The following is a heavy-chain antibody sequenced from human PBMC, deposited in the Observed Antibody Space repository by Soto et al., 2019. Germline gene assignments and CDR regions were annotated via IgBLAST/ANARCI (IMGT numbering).Heavy chain of an antibody. J-gene: IGHJ4*02. CDR1: GGTFSSYA. V-gene: IGHV1-69*01. CDR2: IIPIFGTA. Sequence: QVQLVQSGAEVQKPGSSVKVSCKASGGTFSSYAISWVRQAPGQGLEWMGGIIPIFGTANYAQKFQGRVTVTADESTSTAYMELSSLRSEDTAVYYCARTAHITMIGVVFDYWGQGTLVTVSS. CDR3: ARTAHITMIGVVFDY. D-gene: IGHD3-22*01.